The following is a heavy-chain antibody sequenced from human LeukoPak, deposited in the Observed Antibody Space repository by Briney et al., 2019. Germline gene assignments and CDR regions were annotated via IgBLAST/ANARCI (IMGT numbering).Heavy chain of an antibody. CDR1: GFTFSSYW. V-gene: IGHV3-7*03. CDR3: ARGGGLDA. CDR2: INHNGNVN. J-gene: IGHJ6*02. Sequence: GGSLRLSCAASGFTFSSYWMNWARQAPGKGLEWVASINHNGNVNYYVDSVKGRFTVSRDNAKNSLYLQMSNLRAEDTAVYFCARGGGLDAWGQGATVTVSS. D-gene: IGHD3-16*01.